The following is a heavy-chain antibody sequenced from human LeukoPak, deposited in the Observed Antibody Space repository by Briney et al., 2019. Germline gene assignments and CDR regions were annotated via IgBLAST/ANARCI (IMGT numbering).Heavy chain of an antibody. D-gene: IGHD3-10*01. J-gene: IGHJ6*02. Sequence: GASVKVSCKASGYTFTSYDINWVRQATGQGLEWMGWMNPNSGNTGYAQKLQGRVTMTRNTSISTAYMELSSLRSEDTAVYYCARDEELLWFGELSDYYYYGMDVWGQGTTVTVSS. V-gene: IGHV1-8*01. CDR1: GYTFTSYD. CDR3: ARDEELLWFGELSDYYYYGMDV. CDR2: MNPNSGNT.